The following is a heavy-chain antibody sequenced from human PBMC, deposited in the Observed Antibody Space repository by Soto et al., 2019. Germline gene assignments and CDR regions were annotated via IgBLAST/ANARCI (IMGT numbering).Heavy chain of an antibody. CDR1: GYTFTSYG. J-gene: IGHJ3*02. CDR2: ISAYNGNT. V-gene: IGHV1-18*01. Sequence: GASVKVSCKASGYTFTSYGISWVRQAPGQGLEWMGWISAYNGNTNYAQKLQGRVTMTTDTSTSTAYMELRSLRSDDTAVYYCARVPRIVVVAALPAFDIWGQGTMVTVSS. CDR3: ARVPRIVVVAALPAFDI. D-gene: IGHD2-15*01.